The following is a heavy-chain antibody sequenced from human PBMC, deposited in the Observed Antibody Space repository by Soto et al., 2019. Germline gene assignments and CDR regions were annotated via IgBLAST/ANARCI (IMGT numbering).Heavy chain of an antibody. D-gene: IGHD1-1*01. CDR3: SSTSTATGDY. Sequence: QVQLVQSGAEVKKPGSSVKVSCKASGGTFSSYAISWVRQAPGQGLEWMGGIIPIFGTANYAQKFQGRVTITADESTSIAYMDLSSMRSEDTVVYYCSSTSTATGDYWGQGTLVTVSS. CDR2: IIPIFGTA. CDR1: GGTFSSYA. J-gene: IGHJ4*02. V-gene: IGHV1-69*12.